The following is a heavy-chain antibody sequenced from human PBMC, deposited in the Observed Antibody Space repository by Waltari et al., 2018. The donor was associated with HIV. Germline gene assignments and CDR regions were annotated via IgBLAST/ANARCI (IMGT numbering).Heavy chain of an antibody. CDR3: ATGVRYYGP. V-gene: IGHV3-53*01. Sequence: EVLLTESGGRLIQTGGSLGLSCVASNFTISHRPVTWVRQASGGPLAWGAVIYPDDTTHYADSGRGRFTISRVRSRTSVLLLMNGLFADDTAIYYCATGVRYYGPWGQGTRVTVSS. CDR2: IYPDDTT. D-gene: IGHD3-10*01. J-gene: IGHJ5*02. CDR1: NFTISHRP.